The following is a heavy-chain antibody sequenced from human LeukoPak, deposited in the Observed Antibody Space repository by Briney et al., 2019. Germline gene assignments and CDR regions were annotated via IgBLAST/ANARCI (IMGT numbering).Heavy chain of an antibody. V-gene: IGHV4-59*01. D-gene: IGHD3-22*01. CDR2: IYYSGRT. Sequence: SETLSLTCTGSGGSISSYYWSGIRQPPGKGLEGIGYIYYSGRTNYNPSLNSRVTISVDTSKNQFSLKLSSVTAADTAVYYCARGGYDSSGYYLDYWGQGTLVTVSS. CDR1: GGSISSYY. CDR3: ARGGYDSSGYYLDY. J-gene: IGHJ4*02.